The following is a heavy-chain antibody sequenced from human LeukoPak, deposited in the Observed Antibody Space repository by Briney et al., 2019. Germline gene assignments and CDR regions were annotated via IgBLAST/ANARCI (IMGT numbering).Heavy chain of an antibody. J-gene: IGHJ5*02. CDR3: ARGVATMVWFDP. Sequence: PPQTLSLTCTVSGGSISSGGYYWSWIRQHPGKGLEWIGYIYYSGSTYYNPSLKSRVTISVDTSKNQFSLKLSSVTAADTAVYYCARGVATMVWFDPWGQGTLVTVSS. D-gene: IGHD4/OR15-4a*01. CDR2: IYYSGST. CDR1: GGSISSGGYY. V-gene: IGHV4-31*03.